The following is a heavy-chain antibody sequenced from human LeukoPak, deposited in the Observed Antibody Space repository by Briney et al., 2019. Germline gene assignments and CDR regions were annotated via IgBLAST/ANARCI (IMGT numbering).Heavy chain of an antibody. CDR3: ANNWNLDY. CDR2: ISSSGGTT. D-gene: IGHD1-20*01. CDR1: GFTFRTYG. Sequence: GGSLRLSCAASGFTFRTYGMSWVRQAPGKGLEWVPGISSSGGTTYYADFVKGRFTISRDNSKNTLYLQMNSLRGEDTAVYYCANNWNLDYWGQGTLVTVSS. V-gene: IGHV3-23*01. J-gene: IGHJ4*02.